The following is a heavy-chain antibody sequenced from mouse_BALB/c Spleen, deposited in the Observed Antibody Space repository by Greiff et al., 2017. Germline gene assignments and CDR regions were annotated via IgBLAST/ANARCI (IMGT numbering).Heavy chain of an antibody. Sequence: EVKLMESGGGLVQPGGSRKLSCAASGFTFSSFGMHWVRQAPEKGLEWVAYISSVSSTIYYADTVKGRFTISRDNPKNTLFLQMTSLRSEDTAMYYCASRGFAYWGQGTLVTVSA. CDR2: ISSVSSTI. CDR1: GFTFSSFG. J-gene: IGHJ3*01. CDR3: ASRGFAY. V-gene: IGHV5-17*02.